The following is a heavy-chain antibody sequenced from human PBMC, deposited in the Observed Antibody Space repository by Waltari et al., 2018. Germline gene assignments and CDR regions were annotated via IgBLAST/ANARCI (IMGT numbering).Heavy chain of an antibody. CDR1: GYTFTGYY. Sequence: QVQLVQSGAEVKKPGASVKVSCKASGYTFTGYYMHWVRQAPGQGLEWMGWINPNSGSTNYAQKFQGRVTMTRDTSISTAYMELSRLRSDDTAVYYCARERRSANWFDPWGQGTLVTVSS. J-gene: IGHJ5*02. CDR3: ARERRSANWFDP. D-gene: IGHD2-15*01. V-gene: IGHV1-2*02. CDR2: INPNSGST.